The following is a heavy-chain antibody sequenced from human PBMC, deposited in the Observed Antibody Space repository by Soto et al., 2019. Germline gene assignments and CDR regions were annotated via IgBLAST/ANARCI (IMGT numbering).Heavy chain of an antibody. V-gene: IGHV4-39*01. D-gene: IGHD1-26*01. J-gene: IGHJ3*01. Sequence: SETLSLTCTVSGGSTMNTNFYWGWVRQPPGKGLEWIASIYYSGYTYYNPSLKSRVAISADTSNNQFSLRLSSVTAADTAVYYCARHTLIVGRLHGFDVWGRGTPVT. CDR2: IYYSGYT. CDR1: GGSTMNTNFY. CDR3: ARHTLIVGRLHGFDV.